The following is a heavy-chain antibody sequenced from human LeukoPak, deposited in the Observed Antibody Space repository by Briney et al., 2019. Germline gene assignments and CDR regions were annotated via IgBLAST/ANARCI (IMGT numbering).Heavy chain of an antibody. V-gene: IGHV3-21*01. D-gene: IGHD1-14*01. CDR2: ISSSSSYI. J-gene: IGHJ3*02. Sequence: PGGSLRLSCAASGFTFSSYSMTWVRQAPGKGLEWVSSISSSSSYIYYADSVKGRFTISRDNAKNSLYLQMNSLRAEDTAVYYCARAELMAFDIWGQGTMVTVSS. CDR3: ARAELMAFDI. CDR1: GFTFSSYS.